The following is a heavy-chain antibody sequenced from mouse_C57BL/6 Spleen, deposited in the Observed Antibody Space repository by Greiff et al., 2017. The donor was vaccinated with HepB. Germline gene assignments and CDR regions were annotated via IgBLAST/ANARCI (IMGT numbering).Heavy chain of an antibody. Sequence: VQLQQSGAELVKPGASVKISCKASGYAFSSYWMNWVKQRPGKGLEWIGQIYPGDGDTNYNGKFKGKATLTADKSSSTAYMQLSSLTSEDSAVYFCARGVYYGSSYYFDYWGQGTTLTVSS. V-gene: IGHV1-80*01. J-gene: IGHJ2*01. D-gene: IGHD1-1*01. CDR2: IYPGDGDT. CDR3: ARGVYYGSSYYFDY. CDR1: GYAFSSYW.